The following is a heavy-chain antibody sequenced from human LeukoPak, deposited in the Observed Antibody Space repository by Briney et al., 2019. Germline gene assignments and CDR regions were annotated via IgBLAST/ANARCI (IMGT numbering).Heavy chain of an antibody. CDR2: IYYSGST. D-gene: IGHD3-9*01. CDR1: GGSISSYY. CDR3: ASNPLRYFDWLFSDNYYYYGMDV. V-gene: IGHV4-39*01. Sequence: SETLSLTCTVSGGSISSYYWGWIRQPPGKGLEWIGSIYYSGSTYYNPSLKSRVTISVDTSRTQFSLKPRSVTAAATAVYYCASNPLRYFDWLFSDNYYYYGMDVWGQGTTVTVSS. J-gene: IGHJ6*02.